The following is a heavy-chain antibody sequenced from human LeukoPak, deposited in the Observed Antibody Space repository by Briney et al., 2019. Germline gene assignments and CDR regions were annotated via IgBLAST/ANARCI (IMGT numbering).Heavy chain of an antibody. CDR3: ARSVEGYCSGGSCYSYYYYMDV. V-gene: IGHV4-34*01. D-gene: IGHD2-15*01. Sequence: SETLSLTCVVYGGSFSDYYWSWIRQTPGKGLEWIGEISPRGSTNYNPSLKSRVTISVDTSKNQFSLKLSSVTAADTAVYYCARSVEGYCSGGSCYSYYYYMDVWGKGTTVTVSS. CDR2: ISPRGST. CDR1: GGSFSDYY. J-gene: IGHJ6*03.